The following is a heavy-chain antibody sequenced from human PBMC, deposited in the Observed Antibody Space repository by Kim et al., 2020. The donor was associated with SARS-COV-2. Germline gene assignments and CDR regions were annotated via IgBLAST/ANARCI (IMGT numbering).Heavy chain of an antibody. J-gene: IGHJ4*02. D-gene: IGHD5-18*01. CDR3: SRDWYTALNN. CDR1: GFTFSDPY. CDR2: IQTKARSYTT. V-gene: IGHV3-72*01. Sequence: GGSLRLSCVASGFTFSDPYMNWVRQAPGKGLEWVGRIQTKARSYTTDYAASVKGRFTIPRDDSKNSLYLHMNSLKTQDTAVYYCSRDWYTALNNSGQGSL.